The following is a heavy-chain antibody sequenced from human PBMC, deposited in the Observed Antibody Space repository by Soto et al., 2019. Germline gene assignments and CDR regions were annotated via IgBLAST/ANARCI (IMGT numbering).Heavy chain of an antibody. V-gene: IGHV1-69*13. J-gene: IGHJ6*02. CDR3: ARDKGDIVVVVAATESHYYYYYGMDV. D-gene: IGHD2-15*01. CDR2: IIPIFGTA. CDR1: GGTFSSYA. Sequence: SVKVSCKASGGTFSSYAISWVRLAPGQGLEWRGGIIPIFGTANYAQKFQGRVTITADESTSTAYMELSSLRSEDTAVYYCARDKGDIVVVVAATESHYYYYYGMDVWGQGTTVTVSS.